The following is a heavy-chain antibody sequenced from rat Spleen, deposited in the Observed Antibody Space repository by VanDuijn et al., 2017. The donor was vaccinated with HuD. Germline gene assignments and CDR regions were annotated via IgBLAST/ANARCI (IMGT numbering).Heavy chain of an antibody. CDR1: GFSLTSYT. Sequence: QVQLKVSGPGLVQPSQTLSLTCTVSGFSLTSYTVRWVRQPPGKGLEWIAAISSGGSTYYNSALKSRLSISRDTSKSQVFLKMNSLQTEDTAMYFCARSLYRDYSDYWGQGVMVTVSS. CDR3: ARSLYRDYSDY. D-gene: IGHD1-11*01. J-gene: IGHJ2*01. V-gene: IGHV2-6*01. CDR2: ISSGGST.